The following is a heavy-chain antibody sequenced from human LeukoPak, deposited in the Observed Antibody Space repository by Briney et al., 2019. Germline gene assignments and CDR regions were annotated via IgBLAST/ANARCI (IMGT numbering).Heavy chain of an antibody. Sequence: SETLSLTCTVSGGSISGYYWGWIRQPPGKGLEWIGSIYHSGSTYYNPSLKSRVTISVDTSKNQFSLKLSSVTAADTAVYYCARDPVGDTDLWGQGTLVTVSS. J-gene: IGHJ5*02. CDR2: IYHSGST. CDR1: GGSISGYY. D-gene: IGHD2-21*02. CDR3: ARDPVGDTDL. V-gene: IGHV4-38-2*02.